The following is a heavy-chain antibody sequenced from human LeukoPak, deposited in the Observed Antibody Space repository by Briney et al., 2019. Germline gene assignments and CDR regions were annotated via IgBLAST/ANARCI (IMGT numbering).Heavy chain of an antibody. CDR3: ARAVLEWLWVWFDP. V-gene: IGHV1-69*13. D-gene: IGHD3-3*01. Sequence: PRASVKVSCKASGGTFSSYAISWVRQAPGQGLEWMGGIIPTFGTANYAQKFQGRVTITADESTSTAYMELSSLRSEDTAVYYCARAVLEWLWVWFDPWGQGTLVTVSS. CDR1: GGTFSSYA. J-gene: IGHJ5*02. CDR2: IIPTFGTA.